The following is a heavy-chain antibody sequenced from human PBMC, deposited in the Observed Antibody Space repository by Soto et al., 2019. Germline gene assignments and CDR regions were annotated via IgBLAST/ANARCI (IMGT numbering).Heavy chain of an antibody. D-gene: IGHD1-26*01. Sequence: QVQLVQSGAEVRKPGASVKVSCKASGYTFTGYYIYWVRQAPGQGLEWMGRINPNGGGTNYAQKFQGRITMTRDTSINTAYMELSRLRSDDTAVYYCARVWVGASIDGMDVWGLGTTVTVSS. CDR3: ARVWVGASIDGMDV. J-gene: IGHJ6*02. CDR1: GYTFTGYY. V-gene: IGHV1-2*06. CDR2: INPNGGGT.